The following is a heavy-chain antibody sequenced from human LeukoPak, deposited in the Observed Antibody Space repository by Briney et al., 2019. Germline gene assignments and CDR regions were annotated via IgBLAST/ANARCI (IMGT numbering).Heavy chain of an antibody. Sequence: GSLRLSCAASGFTFSSYSMNWVRQAPGKGLEWIGEINHSGSTNYNPSLKSRVTISVDTSKNQFSLKLSSVTAADTAVYYCARHPRDFWSGYRYYYGMDVWGQGTTVTVSS. V-gene: IGHV4-34*01. CDR3: ARHPRDFWSGYRYYYGMDV. J-gene: IGHJ6*02. CDR1: GFTFSSYS. D-gene: IGHD3-3*01. CDR2: INHSGST.